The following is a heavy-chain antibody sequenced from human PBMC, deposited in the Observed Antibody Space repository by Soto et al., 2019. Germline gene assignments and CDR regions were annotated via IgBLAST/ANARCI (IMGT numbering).Heavy chain of an antibody. V-gene: IGHV1-69*01. J-gene: IGHJ5*02. Sequence: GASVKFYCKASGGTFSSYAISLVRQAPGQGLEWMGGIIPIFGTANYAQKFQGRVTITADESTSTAYMELSSLRSEDTAVYYCARDPDTAGVWFDPWGQGTLVTVS. D-gene: IGHD5-18*01. CDR2: IIPIFGTA. CDR3: ARDPDTAGVWFDP. CDR1: GGTFSSYA.